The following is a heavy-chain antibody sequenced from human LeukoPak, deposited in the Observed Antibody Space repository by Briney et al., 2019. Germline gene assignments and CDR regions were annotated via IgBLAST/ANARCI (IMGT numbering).Heavy chain of an antibody. V-gene: IGHV3-74*01. J-gene: IGHJ4*02. CDR3: ARVETYTHAVY. D-gene: IGHD2-2*02. Sequence: GGSLRLSCAGSGFTFSRYLMHWVRQAPGKGLVGVSRIDGDGRNIGYADSVKGRFTISRHNSKNTLYLQMNSLRAEDTAVYYCARVETYTHAVYWGQGTLVTVSS. CDR1: GFTFSRYL. CDR2: IDGDGRNI.